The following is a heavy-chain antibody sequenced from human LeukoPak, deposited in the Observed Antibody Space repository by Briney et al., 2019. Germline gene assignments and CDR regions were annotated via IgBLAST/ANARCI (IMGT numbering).Heavy chain of an antibody. V-gene: IGHV4-4*02. CDR3: VRVHDYLWGSYRFFDH. Sequence: SETLSLTCAVYGGSLSSSNWWSWVRQPPGKGLEWIGEIYHSGSTNYNPSLKSRVTISVDKSKNQFSLKLSSVTAADTAVYYCVRVHDYLWGSYRFFDHWGQGTLVTVSS. D-gene: IGHD3-16*02. CDR2: IYHSGST. CDR1: GGSLSSSNW. J-gene: IGHJ4*02.